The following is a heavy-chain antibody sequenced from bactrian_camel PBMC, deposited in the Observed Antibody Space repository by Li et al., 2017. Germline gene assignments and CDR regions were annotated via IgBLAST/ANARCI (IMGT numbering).Heavy chain of an antibody. Sequence: HVQLVESGGGLVQPGGSLRLSCAASEFTFSDYWMFWVRQAPGKGLEWVSTIYIGGDSTYYADSVKGRFSISKDNAKSTLYLQMNSLEPEDTAMYYFAADPGPWVAMPTYTGAWNYWGQGPRSPSP. J-gene: IGHJ4*01. V-gene: IGHV3S1*01. CDR3: AADPGPWVAMPTYTGAWNY. D-gene: IGHD2*01. CDR1: EFTFSDYW. CDR2: IYIGGDST.